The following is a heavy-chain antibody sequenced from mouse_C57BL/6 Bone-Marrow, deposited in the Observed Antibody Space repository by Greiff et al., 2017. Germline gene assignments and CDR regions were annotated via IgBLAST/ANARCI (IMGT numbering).Heavy chain of an antibody. D-gene: IGHD1-1*01. V-gene: IGHV5-6*01. CDR3: ARNKYYDSSYPYYAMDY. CDR2: ISSGGSYI. J-gene: IGHJ4*01. CDR1: GFTFSSYG. Sequence: EVHLVESGGDLVKPGGSLKLSCAASGFTFSSYGMSWVRQTPDKRLEWVATISSGGSYIYYPDSVKGRFTISRDNAKNTLYLQISSLKSEDTAMYYCARNKYYDSSYPYYAMDYWGQGTSVTVSS.